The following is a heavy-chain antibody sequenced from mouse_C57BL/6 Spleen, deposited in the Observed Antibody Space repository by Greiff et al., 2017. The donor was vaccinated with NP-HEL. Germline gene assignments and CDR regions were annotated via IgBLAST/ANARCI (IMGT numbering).Heavy chain of an antibody. D-gene: IGHD4-1*01. Sequence: EVKVVESGGGLVQSGRSLRLSCATSGFTFSDFYMEWVRQAPGKGLEWIAASRNKANDYTTEYSASVKGRFIVSRDTSQSILYLQMNALRAEDTAIYYCARDATGTAFAYWGQGTLVTVSA. J-gene: IGHJ3*01. V-gene: IGHV7-1*01. CDR2: SRNKANDYTT. CDR3: ARDATGTAFAY. CDR1: GFTFSDFY.